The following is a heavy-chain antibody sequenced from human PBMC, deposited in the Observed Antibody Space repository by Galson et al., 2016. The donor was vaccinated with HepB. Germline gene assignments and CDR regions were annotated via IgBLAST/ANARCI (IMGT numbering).Heavy chain of an antibody. J-gene: IGHJ4*02. CDR1: GFTFSNYA. V-gene: IGHV3-23*01. CDR2: ISGSGDRA. Sequence: SLRLSCAASGFTFSNYAMSWVRQAPGKGLEWVSGISGSGDRAYLADPVKGRFTISRDNSRNTLYLQIIRPKVEDTAVYYCAKGDYGDYMHYFDYWGQGTLVTISS. D-gene: IGHD4-17*01. CDR3: AKGDYGDYMHYFDY.